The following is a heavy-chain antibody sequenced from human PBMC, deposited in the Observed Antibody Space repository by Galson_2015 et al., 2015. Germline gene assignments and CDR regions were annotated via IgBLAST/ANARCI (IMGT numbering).Heavy chain of an antibody. CDR1: GFTFSSYG. CDR3: AKLAGDYDSSGYFIDY. V-gene: IGHV3-30*02. Sequence: SLRLSCAASGFTFSSYGMHWVRQAPGKGLEWVALIWYDGNNEYYADSVKGRFTISRDNSKNTLYPQMNSLRPEDTAVYYCAKLAGDYDSSGYFIDYWGQGTLVTVSS. J-gene: IGHJ4*02. CDR2: IWYDGNNE. D-gene: IGHD3-22*01.